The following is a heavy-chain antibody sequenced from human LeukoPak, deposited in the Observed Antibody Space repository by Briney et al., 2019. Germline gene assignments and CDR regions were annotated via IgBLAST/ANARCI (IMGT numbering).Heavy chain of an antibody. D-gene: IGHD3-22*01. CDR2: IFYSGST. CDR1: GGSISSGDYY. Sequence: PSETLSLTCTVSGGSISSGDYYWSWIRQPPGKGLEWIGFIFYSGSTIYNPSLKSRVTILLDKSKNQFSLKLRSVTAADTAVYYCAREVESSGKFDPWGQGTLVTVSS. CDR3: AREVESSGKFDP. V-gene: IGHV4-30-4*01. J-gene: IGHJ5*02.